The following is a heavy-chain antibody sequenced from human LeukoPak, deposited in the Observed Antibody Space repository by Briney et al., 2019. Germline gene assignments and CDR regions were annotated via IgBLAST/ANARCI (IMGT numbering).Heavy chain of an antibody. CDR1: GGTFSSYA. V-gene: IGHV1-69*13. J-gene: IGHJ4*02. CDR2: IIPIFGTA. D-gene: IGHD1-14*01. Sequence: SVKVSCKASGGTFSSYAISWVRQAPGQGLEWMGGIIPIFGTASYAQKFQGRVTITADESTSTAYMELSSLRSEDTAVYYCARFLSGIEDFDYWGQGTLVTVSS. CDR3: ARFLSGIEDFDY.